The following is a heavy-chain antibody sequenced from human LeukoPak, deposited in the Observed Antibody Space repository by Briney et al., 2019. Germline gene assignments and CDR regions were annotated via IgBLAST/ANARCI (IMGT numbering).Heavy chain of an antibody. V-gene: IGHV4-61*08. Sequence: SETLSLNCAVSGGSISSGGYSWTWIRQPPGQGPEWIGYISYSGSTNYNPSLKSRVTISRDTSKNQFSLKLTSVTAADTAVYYCARGMTVFGVVIKSGMDVWGQGTTVTVSS. CDR1: GGSISSGGYS. CDR3: ARGMTVFGVVIKSGMDV. CDR2: ISYSGST. D-gene: IGHD3-3*01. J-gene: IGHJ6*02.